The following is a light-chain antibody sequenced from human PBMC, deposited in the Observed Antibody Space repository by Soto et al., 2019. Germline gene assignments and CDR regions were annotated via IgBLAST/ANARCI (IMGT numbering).Light chain of an antibody. CDR1: SSDVGGYNY. J-gene: IGLJ3*02. CDR3: SSYTSSSTRV. CDR2: EVR. Sequence: QSALTQPASVSGSPGQSITISCTGTSSDVGGYNYVSWYQQHPGKAPKLMIYEVRNRPSGVSNRFSGSKSGNTASLTISGLHAEDEADYYCSSYTSSSTRVFGGRTKLTVL. V-gene: IGLV2-14*01.